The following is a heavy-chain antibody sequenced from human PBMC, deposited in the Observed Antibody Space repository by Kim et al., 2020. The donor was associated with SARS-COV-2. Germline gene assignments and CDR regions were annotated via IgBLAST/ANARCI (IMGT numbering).Heavy chain of an antibody. CDR3: VKEAPIIRPRPLWYFDY. J-gene: IGHJ4*02. CDR1: GFSFSSHG. D-gene: IGHD2-21*01. V-gene: IGHV3-64D*09. Sequence: GGSLRLSCSASGFSFSSHGMHWVRQAPGKALEYVSTVSSNGGVTYYVDSVKGRFTISRDNSKNTLYLQMSSLRVEDTAVYHCVKEAPIIRPRPLWYFDYWGQGILVTVSS. CDR2: VSSNGGVT.